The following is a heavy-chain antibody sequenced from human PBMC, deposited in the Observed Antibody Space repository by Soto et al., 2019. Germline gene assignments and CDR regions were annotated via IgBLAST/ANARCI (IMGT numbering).Heavy chain of an antibody. D-gene: IGHD3-10*01. Sequence: EVQLVESGGGLIQPGGSLRLSCAVSGFTVSNNYMSWVRQAPGKGLEGVSVIYSGGYTAYGDSVKGRFTISRDNSKNPLYLQKKTRGADAPAVFYWGTPPGGGGYWGQGTLVTVSS. V-gene: IGHV3-53*01. CDR3: GTPPGGGGY. J-gene: IGHJ4*02. CDR1: GFTVSNNY. CDR2: IYSGGYT.